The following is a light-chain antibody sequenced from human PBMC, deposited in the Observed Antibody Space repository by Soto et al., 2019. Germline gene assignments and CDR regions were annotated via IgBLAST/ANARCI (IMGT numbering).Light chain of an antibody. CDR2: DNN. V-gene: IGLV1-40*01. Sequence: QPVLTQPPSVSGAPGQRVTISCTGSSSNIGALYDVNWYQQLPGTAPKLLIYDNNNRPSGVPDRFSGSKSGTSAALAITGLQAEDEADYDCQYYVNSLSGHVVFGGGTKLTVL. J-gene: IGLJ2*01. CDR3: QYYVNSLSGHVV. CDR1: SSNIGALYD.